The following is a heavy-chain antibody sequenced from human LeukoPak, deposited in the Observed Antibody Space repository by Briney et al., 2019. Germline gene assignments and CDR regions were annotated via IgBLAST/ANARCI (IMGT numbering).Heavy chain of an antibody. J-gene: IGHJ6*02. CDR3: ARGVMVRGVISYGMDV. V-gene: IGHV4-4*02. CDR1: GGSISSSNW. D-gene: IGHD3-10*01. CDR2: INHSGST. Sequence: SETLSLTCAVSGGSISSSNWWSWVRQPLGKGLEWIGEINHSGSTDYNPSLKSRVTISVDTSKNQFSLKLSSVTAADTAVYYCARGVMVRGVISYGMDVWGQGTTVTVSS.